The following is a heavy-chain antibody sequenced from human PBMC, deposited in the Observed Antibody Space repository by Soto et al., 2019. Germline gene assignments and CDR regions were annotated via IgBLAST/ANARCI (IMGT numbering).Heavy chain of an antibody. CDR2: IYWDDDK. V-gene: IGHV2-5*02. D-gene: IGHD6-19*01. CDR3: AHAQVTPRIAVAGLVGADPKKRVYYFDY. Sequence: QITLKESGPTLVKPTQTLTLTCTFSGFSLSTSGVGVGWIRQPPGKPLEWLALIYWDDDKRYSPSLKSRLTITKDTSKIQVFLTMTNMDPVDTATYYCAHAQVTPRIAVAGLVGADPKKRVYYFDYWGQGTLVTVSS. J-gene: IGHJ4*02. CDR1: GFSLSTSGVG.